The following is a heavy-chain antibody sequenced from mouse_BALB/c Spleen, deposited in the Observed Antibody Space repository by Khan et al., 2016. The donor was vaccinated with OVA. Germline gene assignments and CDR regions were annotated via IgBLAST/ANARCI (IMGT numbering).Heavy chain of an antibody. CDR3: ARRGLRWDFDY. D-gene: IGHD1-1*01. CDR1: GYTFINYW. CDR2: INPSTGYT. J-gene: IGHJ2*01. V-gene: IGHV1-7*01. Sequence: VELVESGAELAKPGASVKMSCKASGYTFINYWILWVKQRPGQGLEWIGYINPSTGYTEYNQNFKDKATLTADKSSSTAYMQLSSLTSEDSAVYYCARRGLRWDFDYGGQGTTLTGSS.